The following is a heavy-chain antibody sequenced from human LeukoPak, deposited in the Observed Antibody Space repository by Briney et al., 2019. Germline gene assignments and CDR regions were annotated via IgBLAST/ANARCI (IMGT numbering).Heavy chain of an antibody. D-gene: IGHD5-18*01. CDR1: GFTFSTYS. Sequence: GGSLRLSCAASGFTFSTYSMTWVRQAPGKGLEWVSAISGSGGSTYYADSVKGRFTISRDNSKNTLYLQMNSLRAEDTAVYYCAKDRTAMDSFDYWGQGTLVTVSS. V-gene: IGHV3-23*01. J-gene: IGHJ4*02. CDR2: ISGSGGST. CDR3: AKDRTAMDSFDY.